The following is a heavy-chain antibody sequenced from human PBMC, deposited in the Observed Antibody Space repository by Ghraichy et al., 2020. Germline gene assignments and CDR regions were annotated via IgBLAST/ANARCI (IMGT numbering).Heavy chain of an antibody. CDR2: IIPIFGTA. V-gene: IGHV1-69*01. J-gene: IGHJ4*02. D-gene: IGHD1-26*01. Sequence: GIIPIFGTANYAQKFQGRVTITADESTSTAYMELSSLRSEDTAVYYCARVDSGSYPFDYWGQGFLVT. CDR3: ARVDSGSYPFDY.